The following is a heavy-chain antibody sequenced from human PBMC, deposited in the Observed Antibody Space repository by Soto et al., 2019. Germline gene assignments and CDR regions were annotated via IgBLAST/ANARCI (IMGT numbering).Heavy chain of an antibody. CDR2: INHSGST. D-gene: IGHD4-17*01. V-gene: IGHV4-34*01. Sequence: SDTPAIRSAVYGGTFKGPYWSWIRQPPGKGLEWIGEINHSGSTNYNPSLKSRVTISVDTSKNQFSLKLSSVTAADTAVYYCARDVGAPSGFDYCGQGTLVTVSS. CDR3: ARDVGAPSGFDY. CDR1: GGTFKGPY. J-gene: IGHJ4*02.